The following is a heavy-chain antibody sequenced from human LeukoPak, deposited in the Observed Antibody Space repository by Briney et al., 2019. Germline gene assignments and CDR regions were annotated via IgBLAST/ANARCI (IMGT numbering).Heavy chain of an antibody. CDR3: ARDPRITMVRGAENWFDP. CDR1: GYTFTSYY. J-gene: IGHJ5*02. V-gene: IGHV1-46*01. CDR2: INPSGGST. Sequence: ASVKVSCKASGYTFTSYYMHWVRQAPGQGLEWMGIINPSGGSTTYAQKFRGRVTMTRDMSTSTVYMEVSSLRSEDTAVYYCARDPRITMVRGAENWFDPWGQGTLVTVSS. D-gene: IGHD3-10*01.